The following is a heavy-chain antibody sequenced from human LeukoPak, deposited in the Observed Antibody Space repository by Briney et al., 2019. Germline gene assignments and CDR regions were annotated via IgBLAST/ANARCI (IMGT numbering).Heavy chain of an antibody. CDR2: ICLADSHI. Sequence: GESLKISCKGSGYSFTNYCIGWVRQMSGRGLEWMGIICLADSHIRYSPSFQGQVTVSADESISTAYLQWNSLKASDTAMYYCARRPLDSSGYDAFDIWGQGTMVTVSS. CDR1: GYSFTNYC. V-gene: IGHV5-51*01. D-gene: IGHD3-22*01. J-gene: IGHJ3*02. CDR3: ARRPLDSSGYDAFDI.